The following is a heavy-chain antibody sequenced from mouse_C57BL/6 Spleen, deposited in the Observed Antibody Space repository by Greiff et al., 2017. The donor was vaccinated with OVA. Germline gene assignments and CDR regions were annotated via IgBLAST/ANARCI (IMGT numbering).Heavy chain of an antibody. CDR1: GFTFSSYA. D-gene: IGHD2-5*01. CDR3: TRGDSNYEN. Sequence: DVQLVESGAGLVKPGGSLKLSCAASGFTFSSYAMSWVRQTPEKRLEWVAYISSGGDYIYYADPVKGRFTISRDNARNTLYLQMSSLKSEDTAMYYCTRGDSNYENWGQGTTLTVSS. CDR2: ISSGGDYI. V-gene: IGHV5-9-1*02. J-gene: IGHJ2*01.